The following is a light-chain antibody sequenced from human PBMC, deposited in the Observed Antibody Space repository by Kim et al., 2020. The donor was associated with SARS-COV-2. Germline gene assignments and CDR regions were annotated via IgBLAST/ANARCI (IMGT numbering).Light chain of an antibody. V-gene: IGLV7-46*01. CDR3: LLSYSGARV. J-gene: IGLJ3*02. CDR1: TGAVTSGHY. CDR2: HTS. Sequence: QAVVTQEPSLIVSPGGTVTLTCGSSTGAVTSGHYPYWFQQNPGQAPRTLIYHTSNKQSWTPARFSGSLVGGKAALTLSGAQPEDEAEYYCLLSYSGARVFGGRTKLTVL.